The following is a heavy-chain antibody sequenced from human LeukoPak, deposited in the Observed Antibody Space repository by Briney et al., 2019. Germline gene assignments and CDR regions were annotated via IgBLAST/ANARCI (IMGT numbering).Heavy chain of an antibody. V-gene: IGHV1-8*02. CDR1: GGTFSSYA. D-gene: IGHD3-3*01. CDR2: MNPNSGNT. CDR3: ARGEVLWSGYLSGYYYYGMDV. J-gene: IGHJ6*02. Sequence: EASVKVSCKASGGTFSSYAISWVRQAPGQGLEWMGWMNPNSGNTGYAQKFQGRVTMTRNTSISTAYMELSSLRSEDTAVYYCARGEVLWSGYLSGYYYYGMDVWGQGTTVTVSS.